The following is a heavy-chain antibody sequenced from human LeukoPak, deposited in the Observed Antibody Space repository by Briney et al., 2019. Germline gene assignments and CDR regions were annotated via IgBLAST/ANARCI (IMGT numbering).Heavy chain of an antibody. Sequence: SVKVSCKASGGTFSSYAISWVRQAPGQGLEWMGRIIPILGIANYAQKFQGRVTMTRDTSISTAYMELSRLRSDDTAVYYCARDRVPNSSSTIREVGYWGQGTLVTVSS. V-gene: IGHV1-69*04. CDR1: GGTFSSYA. J-gene: IGHJ4*02. D-gene: IGHD6-13*01. CDR3: ARDRVPNSSSTIREVGY. CDR2: IIPILGIA.